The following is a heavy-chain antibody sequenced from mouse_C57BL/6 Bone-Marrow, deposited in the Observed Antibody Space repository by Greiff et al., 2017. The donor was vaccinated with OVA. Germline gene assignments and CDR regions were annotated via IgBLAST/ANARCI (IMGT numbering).Heavy chain of an antibody. CDR2: IDPSDSYT. D-gene: IGHD2-3*01. Sequence: QVQLQQPGAELVKPGASVKLSCKASGYTFTSYWMQWVKQRPGQGLEWIGEIDPSDSYTNDNPKFKGKATLTVDTSSSTAYMQLSSLTSEDSAVYYCARYDGRDYFDYWGQGTTLTVAS. CDR3: ARYDGRDYFDY. CDR1: GYTFTSYW. J-gene: IGHJ2*01. V-gene: IGHV1-50*01.